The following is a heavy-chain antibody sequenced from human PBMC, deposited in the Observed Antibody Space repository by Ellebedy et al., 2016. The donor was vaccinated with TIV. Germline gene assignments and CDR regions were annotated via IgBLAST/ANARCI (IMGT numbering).Heavy chain of an antibody. D-gene: IGHD6-19*01. CDR1: GFTFSSYS. J-gene: IGHJ4*02. V-gene: IGHV3-21*01. Sequence: GESLKISXAASGFTFSSYSMNWVRQAPGKGLEWVSSISSSSSYIYYADSVKGRFTISRDNAKNSLYLQMNSLRAEDTAVYYCARDKTIVARTTRRGIAVAGTDYWGQGTLVTVSS. CDR3: ARDKTIVARTTRRGIAVAGTDY. CDR2: ISSSSSYI.